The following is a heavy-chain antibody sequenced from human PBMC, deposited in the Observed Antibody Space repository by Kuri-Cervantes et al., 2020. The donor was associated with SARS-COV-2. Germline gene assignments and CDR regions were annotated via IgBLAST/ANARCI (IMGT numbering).Heavy chain of an antibody. CDR3: AKDPVYYYYYMDV. Sequence: GGSLRLSCAASGFTFDDYGMSWVRQAPGKGLEWVSAISGSGGSTYYADSVKGRFTISRDNSKNTLYLQMNSLRAEDTAVYYCAKDPVYYYYYMDVWGKGTTVTVSS. CDR1: GFTFDDYG. J-gene: IGHJ6*03. V-gene: IGHV3-23*01. CDR2: ISGSGGST.